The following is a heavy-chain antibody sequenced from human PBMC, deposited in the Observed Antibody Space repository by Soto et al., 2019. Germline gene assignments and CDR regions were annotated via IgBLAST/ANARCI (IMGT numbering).Heavy chain of an antibody. CDR2: ISYDGSNK. V-gene: IGHV3-30-3*01. CDR3: ARAGRRYSYGSAMRVVDY. D-gene: IGHD5-18*01. CDR1: GFTFSSYA. Sequence: QVQLVESGGGVVQPGRSLRLSCAASGFTFSSYAMHWVRQATGKGLEWVAVISYDGSNKYYADSVKGRFTISRDNSKNTLYLQMNSLRAEDTAVYYCARAGRRYSYGSAMRVVDYWGQGTLVTVSS. J-gene: IGHJ4*02.